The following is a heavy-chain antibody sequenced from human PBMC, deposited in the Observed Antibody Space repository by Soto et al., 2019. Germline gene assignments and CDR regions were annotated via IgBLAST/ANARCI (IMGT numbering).Heavy chain of an antibody. D-gene: IGHD6-6*01. CDR2: IVGSGGST. CDR1: GVTVSSYR. J-gene: IGHJ3*02. V-gene: IGHV3-48*02. Sequence: GALMSSGARSGVTVSSYRMKWVRQAPGKGLEWVSAIVGSGGSTYYADSVKGRFTISRDNAKNSLYLQMNSLRDEDTAVYYCARESSGSDAFDIRRHRTIVTVTS. CDR3: ARESSGSDAFDI.